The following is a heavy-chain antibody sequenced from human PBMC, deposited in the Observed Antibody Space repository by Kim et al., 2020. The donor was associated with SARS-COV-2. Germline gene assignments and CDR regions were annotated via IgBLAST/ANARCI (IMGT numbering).Heavy chain of an antibody. Sequence: NPSHKSRVTISKDTSKNQFSLKLSSVTAADTAVYYCAREGRGGYGFFDYWGQGTLVTVSS. V-gene: IGHV4-30-2*05. CDR3: AREGRGGYGFFDY. J-gene: IGHJ4*02. D-gene: IGHD5-12*01.